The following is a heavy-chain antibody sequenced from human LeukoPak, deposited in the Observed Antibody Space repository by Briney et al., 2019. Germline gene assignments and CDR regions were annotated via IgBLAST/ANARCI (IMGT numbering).Heavy chain of an antibody. J-gene: IGHJ4*02. Sequence: GESLKISCKGSGYSFTSYWIGWVRQMPGKGLEWMGIIYPGDSDTRYSPPFQGQVTISADKSISTAYLQWSSLKASDSAMYYCARLPDVPATAILDYWGQGTLVTVSS. CDR2: IYPGDSDT. CDR3: ARLPDVPATAILDY. V-gene: IGHV5-51*01. CDR1: GYSFTSYW. D-gene: IGHD2-2*01.